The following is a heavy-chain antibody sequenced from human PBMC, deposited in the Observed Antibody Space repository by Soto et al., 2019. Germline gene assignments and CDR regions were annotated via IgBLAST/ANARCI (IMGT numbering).Heavy chain of an antibody. D-gene: IGHD5-18*01. CDR1: GGSISSSSYY. J-gene: IGHJ5*02. V-gene: IGHV4-39*01. Sequence: SETLSLTCTVSGGSISSSSYYWGWIRQPAGKGLEWIGSIYYSGSTYYNPSLKSRVTISVDTSKNQFSLKLSSVTAADTAVYYCATQRRGYSYGFNWFDPWGQGTQVTVSS. CDR2: IYYSGST. CDR3: ATQRRGYSYGFNWFDP.